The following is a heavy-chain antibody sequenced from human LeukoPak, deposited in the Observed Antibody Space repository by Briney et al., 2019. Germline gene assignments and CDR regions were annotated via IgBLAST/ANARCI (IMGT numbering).Heavy chain of an antibody. D-gene: IGHD5-18*01. CDR2: MYYSGST. CDR1: GGSISSSSYY. J-gene: IGHJ4*02. Sequence: SETLSLTCTVSGGSISSSSYYWGWIRQPPGKGLEWIGSMYYSGSTYYNPSLKSRVTISVDTSKNQFYLKVNSVTAADSAVYYCARVGYSYGRRFDAWGQGTLVTVSS. CDR3: ARVGYSYGRRFDA. V-gene: IGHV4-39*07.